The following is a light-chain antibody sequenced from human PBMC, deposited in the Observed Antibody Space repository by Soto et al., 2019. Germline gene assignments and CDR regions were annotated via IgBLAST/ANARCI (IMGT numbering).Light chain of an antibody. CDR2: GTS. Sequence: EIVLTQSPGTLSLSPGERATLSCRASQSVSSRYLGWYQQKPGQAPRLLIYGTSSRATAIPDRFSGSVSGTDFTLTISRLEPEDFAVYYCQHYGSSLPITCGQGTRLDIK. J-gene: IGKJ5*01. CDR1: QSVSSRY. CDR3: QHYGSSLPIT. V-gene: IGKV3-20*01.